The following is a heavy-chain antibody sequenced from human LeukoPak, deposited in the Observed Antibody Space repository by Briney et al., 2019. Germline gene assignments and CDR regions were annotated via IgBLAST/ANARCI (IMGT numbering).Heavy chain of an antibody. Sequence: ASVKVSCKASGYTFTGYYMHWVRQAPGQGLEWMGWINPNSGGTNYAQKFQGRVTMTRDTSISTAYMELSRLRSDDTAVYYCARVRRQWLVSYYFDYWSQGTLVTVSS. V-gene: IGHV1-2*02. J-gene: IGHJ4*02. CDR3: ARVRRQWLVSYYFDY. CDR2: INPNSGGT. CDR1: GYTFTGYY. D-gene: IGHD6-19*01.